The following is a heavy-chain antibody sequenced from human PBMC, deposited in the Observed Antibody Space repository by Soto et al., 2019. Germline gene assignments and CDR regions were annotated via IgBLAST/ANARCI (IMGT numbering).Heavy chain of an antibody. V-gene: IGHV1-2*04. CDR2: INPNSGGT. J-gene: IGHJ5*02. CDR3: ARDVVRGVMEGGEWNWFDP. D-gene: IGHD3-10*01. Sequence: QVQLVQSGAEVKKPGASVKVSCKASGYTFTGYYMHWVRQAPGQGLEWMGWINPNSGGTNYAQKFQGWVTMTRDTSISTAYMELSRLRSDDTAVYYCARDVVRGVMEGGEWNWFDPWGQGTLVTVSS. CDR1: GYTFTGYY.